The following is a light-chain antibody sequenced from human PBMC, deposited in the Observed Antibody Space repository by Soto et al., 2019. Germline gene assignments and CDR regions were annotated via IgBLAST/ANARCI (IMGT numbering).Light chain of an antibody. Sequence: QSVLTQPRSVSGSPGQSVTISCTGTSSDVGGYNYVSWYQQHPGKAPKLMIYDVSKRPSGVPDRFSGSKSGNTASLTISGLQAEDVADYYCCSYAGSYTSLYVFGTGTKVTVL. V-gene: IGLV2-11*01. CDR3: CSYAGSYTSLYV. CDR2: DVS. J-gene: IGLJ1*01. CDR1: SSDVGGYNY.